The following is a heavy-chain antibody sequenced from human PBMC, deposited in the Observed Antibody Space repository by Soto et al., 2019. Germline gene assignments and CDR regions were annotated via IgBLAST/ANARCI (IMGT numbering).Heavy chain of an antibody. J-gene: IGHJ6*02. CDR1: GYTFTRYG. D-gene: IGHD2-8*01. CDR3: AKNGQPPFYYYGLDV. V-gene: IGHV1-18*01. CDR2: ISGYNGDT. Sequence: ASVKVSCKASGYTFTRYGISWVRQAPGQGLEWMGWISGYNGDTNYAQKFQDRVSMTIDTSTGTAYMELRSLTSDDTAIYYCAKNGQPPFYYYGLDVWGQGTTVTVSS.